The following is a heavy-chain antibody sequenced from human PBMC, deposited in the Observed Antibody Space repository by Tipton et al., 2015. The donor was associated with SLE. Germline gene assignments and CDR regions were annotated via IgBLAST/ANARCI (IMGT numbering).Heavy chain of an antibody. CDR3: ARGIVGATTPFDY. V-gene: IGHV1-2*02. J-gene: IGHJ4*02. D-gene: IGHD1-26*01. CDR1: GYTFTGYY. Sequence: VQLVQSGPEVKKPGASVKVSCKASGYTFTGYYMHWVRQAPGQGLEWMGWINPNSGGTNYAQKFQGRVTITGDTSISTAYMELSSLRSEDTAVYYCARGIVGATTPFDYWGQGTLVTVSS. CDR2: INPNSGGT.